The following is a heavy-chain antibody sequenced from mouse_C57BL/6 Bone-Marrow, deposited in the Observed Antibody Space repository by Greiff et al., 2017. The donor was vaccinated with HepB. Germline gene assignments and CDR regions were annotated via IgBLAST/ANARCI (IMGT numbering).Heavy chain of an antibody. V-gene: IGHV1-81*01. CDR3: ARGDFTLYWYFDV. CDR1: GYTFTSYG. CDR2: IYPRSGNT. Sequence: VMLVESGAELARPGASVKLSCKASGYTFTSYGISWVKQRTGQGLEWIGEIYPRSGNTYYNEKFKGKATLTADKSSSTAYMELRSLTSEDSAVYFCARGDFTLYWYFDVWGTGTTVTVSS. J-gene: IGHJ1*03.